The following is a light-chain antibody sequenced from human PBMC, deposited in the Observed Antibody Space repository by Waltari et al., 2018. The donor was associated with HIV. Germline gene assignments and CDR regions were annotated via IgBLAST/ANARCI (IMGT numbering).Light chain of an antibody. CDR2: KAS. CDR1: QSISSW. CDR3: QQYNSHPYT. Sequence: DIQLTHTTSTLSASVGDKVTITCRASQSISSWLAWYQQKPGKAPNLLIYKASTLEGGVPSRFSGSGSGTEFTLTISSLQPDDFATYYCQQYNSHPYTFGQGTKLEI. V-gene: IGKV1-5*03. J-gene: IGKJ2*01.